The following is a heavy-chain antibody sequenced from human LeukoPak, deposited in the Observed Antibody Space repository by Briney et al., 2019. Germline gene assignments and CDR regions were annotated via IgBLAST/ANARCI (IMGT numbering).Heavy chain of an antibody. D-gene: IGHD3-10*01. CDR1: GGSISSGDYY. CDR3: AEGGYYGSGSYDY. CDR2: IYYSGST. Sequence: SETLSLTCTVSGGSISSGDYYWSWIRQPPGKGLEWIGYIYYSGSTYYNPSLKSRVTISVDTSKNQFSLKLSSVTAADTAVYYCAEGGYYGSGSYDYWGQGILVTVSS. J-gene: IGHJ4*02. V-gene: IGHV4-30-4*01.